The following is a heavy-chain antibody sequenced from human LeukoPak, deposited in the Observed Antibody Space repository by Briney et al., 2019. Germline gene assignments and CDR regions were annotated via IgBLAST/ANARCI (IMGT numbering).Heavy chain of an antibody. CDR2: ISWDGGST. CDR1: GFTPDDYT. J-gene: IGHJ4*02. D-gene: IGHD2-21*02. Sequence: GGSLRLSCAASGFTPDDYTMHWVRQAPGKGLEWVSLISWDGGSTYYADSVEGRFTISRDNSKNSLYLQMSSLRAEDTAVYYCARGTMVTPSYFDYWGQGTLVTVSS. V-gene: IGHV3-43*01. CDR3: ARGTMVTPSYFDY.